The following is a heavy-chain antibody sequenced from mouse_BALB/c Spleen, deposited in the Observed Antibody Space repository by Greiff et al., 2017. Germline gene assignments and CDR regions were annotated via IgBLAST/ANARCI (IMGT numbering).Heavy chain of an antibody. Sequence: LQESGAELAKPGASVKMSCKASGYTFTSYWMHWVKQRPGQGLEWIGYINPSTGYTEYNQKFKDKATLTADKSSSTAYMQLSSLTSEDSAVYYCATTVVAHYYAIDYWGQGTSVTVSS. V-gene: IGHV1-7*01. CDR3: ATTVVAHYYAIDY. J-gene: IGHJ4*01. CDR2: INPSTGYT. CDR1: GYTFTSYW. D-gene: IGHD1-1*01.